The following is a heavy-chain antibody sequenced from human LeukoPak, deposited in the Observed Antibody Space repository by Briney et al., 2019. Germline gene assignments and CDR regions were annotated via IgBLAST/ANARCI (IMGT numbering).Heavy chain of an antibody. D-gene: IGHD2-2*01. Sequence: VASVKVSCKASGGTFSSYAISWVRQAPGQGLEWMGRIIPILGIANYAQKFQGRVTITADKSTSTAYMELSSLRSEDTAVYYCAREGCSSTSCHSYYYYYYGMDVWGQGTTVTVSS. CDR1: GGTFSSYA. V-gene: IGHV1-69*04. J-gene: IGHJ6*02. CDR3: AREGCSSTSCHSYYYYYYGMDV. CDR2: IIPILGIA.